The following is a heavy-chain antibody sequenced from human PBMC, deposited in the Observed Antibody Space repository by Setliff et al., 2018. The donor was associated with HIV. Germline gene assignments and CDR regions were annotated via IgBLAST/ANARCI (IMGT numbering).Heavy chain of an antibody. CDR2: INQSGGI. Sequence: SETLSLTCAVSGGSFSGYYWSWIRQPPGKGLEWIGEINQSGGINYNPSLKSRVTISIDTYKNQFSMKLYSVTAADTAVYYCATASGYDLFMGAFDIWGQGTMVTVSS. D-gene: IGHD5-12*01. CDR1: GGSFSGYY. J-gene: IGHJ3*02. CDR3: ATASGYDLFMGAFDI. V-gene: IGHV4-34*01.